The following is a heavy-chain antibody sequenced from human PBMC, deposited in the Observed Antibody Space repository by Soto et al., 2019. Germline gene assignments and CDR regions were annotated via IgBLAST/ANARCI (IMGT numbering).Heavy chain of an antibody. CDR3: AGEGGATLFDY. V-gene: IGHV4-39*01. CDR1: GGSISSSSYY. Sequence: QLQLQESGPGLVKPSETLSLTCTVSGGSISSSSYYWGWIRQPPGKGLEWIGSIYYSGSTYYNPSLKSRVTISVDTSKNQFSLKLSSVTAADTAVYYCAGEGGATLFDYWGQGTLVTVSS. CDR2: IYYSGST. J-gene: IGHJ4*02. D-gene: IGHD1-26*01.